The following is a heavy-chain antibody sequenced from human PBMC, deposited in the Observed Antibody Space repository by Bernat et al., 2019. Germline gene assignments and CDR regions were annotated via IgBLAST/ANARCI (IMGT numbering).Heavy chain of an antibody. Sequence: EVQLVESWGGLVKPGVSLRLSFAASGFTFSSYSMNWVRQAPGKCLEWVSSISSSSSYIYYADSVKGRFTISRDNAKNSLYLKMNSLRDEDTAVYYLERDQGGFDYWGQGTLVNVSS. CDR3: ERDQGGFDY. CDR1: GFTFSSYS. CDR2: ISSSSSYI. D-gene: IGHD3-16*01. J-gene: IGHJ4*02. V-gene: IGHV3-21*01.